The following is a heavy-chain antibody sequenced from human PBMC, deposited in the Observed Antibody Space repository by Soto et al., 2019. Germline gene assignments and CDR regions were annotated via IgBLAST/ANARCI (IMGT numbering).Heavy chain of an antibody. CDR2: IWYDGSNK. J-gene: IGHJ4*02. CDR3: ARGGHVAARPNSHDY. V-gene: IGHV3-33*01. CDR1: GFTFSSYG. Sequence: GGSLRLSCAASGFTFSSYGMHWVRQAPGKGLEWVAVIWYDGSNKYYADSVKGRFTISRDNSKNTLYLQMNSLRAEDTAVYYCARGGHVAARPNSHDYWGQGTLVTVSS. D-gene: IGHD6-6*01.